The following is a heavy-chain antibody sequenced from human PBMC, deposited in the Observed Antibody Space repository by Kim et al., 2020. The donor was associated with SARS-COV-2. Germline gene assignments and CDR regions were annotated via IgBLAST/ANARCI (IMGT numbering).Heavy chain of an antibody. J-gene: IGHJ5*02. Sequence: ASVKVSCKASGYTFSTYNLHWVRQAPGQGLEWIAWINTGSGGTQTSQSLQDRVTISRDTSASTAYLEMSSLTFEDTAVYYCARDHRVGLAPLDPWGQGTQVIVSS. CDR3: ARDHRVGLAPLDP. D-gene: IGHD1-26*01. V-gene: IGHV1-3*04. CDR2: INTGSGGT. CDR1: GYTFSTYN.